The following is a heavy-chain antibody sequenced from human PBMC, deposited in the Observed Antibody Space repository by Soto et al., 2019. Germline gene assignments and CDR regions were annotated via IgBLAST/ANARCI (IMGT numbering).Heavy chain of an antibody. D-gene: IGHD2-8*02. CDR3: AVFKGGAGGNGY. CDR2: TGST. Sequence: SETLSLTCSVSGGSVISGTDHWTWIRQPPGKGLEWIGQTGSTNYNPSLKSRITMSVDASKNQFSLSLSSVTAADTAVYYCAVFKGGAGGNGYWGEGTQVIVSS. V-gene: IGHV4-61*01. J-gene: IGHJ4*02. CDR1: GGSVISGTDH.